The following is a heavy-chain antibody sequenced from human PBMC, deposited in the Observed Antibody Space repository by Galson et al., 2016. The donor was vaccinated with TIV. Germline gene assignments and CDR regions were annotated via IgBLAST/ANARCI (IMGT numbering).Heavy chain of an antibody. D-gene: IGHD4-17*01. V-gene: IGHV5-10-1*01. CDR1: GYSFTIHW. CDR3: AIPSGFGDDFGLRF. Sequence: QSGAEVKKPGESLRISCKTSGYSFTIHWIHWVRQTPGKGLEWMGRIDPSDSHSNYSPSFRGHVAFSTDKSTSTAYVQWDNLRASDSGIIYCAIPSGFGDDFGLRFWGRGTQVTVSP. J-gene: IGHJ4*03. CDR2: IDPSDSHS.